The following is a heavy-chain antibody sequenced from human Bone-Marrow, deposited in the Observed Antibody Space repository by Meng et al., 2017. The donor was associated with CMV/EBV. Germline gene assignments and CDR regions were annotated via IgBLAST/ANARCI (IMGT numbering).Heavy chain of an antibody. CDR3: AKGSDPPGGY. CDR1: GFTFSSYA. J-gene: IGHJ4*02. CDR2: ISYDGSNK. D-gene: IGHD1-26*01. V-gene: IGHV3-30*04. Sequence: GGSLRLPCAASGFTFSSYAMHWVRQAPGKGLEWVAVISYDGSNKYYADSVKGRFTISRDNSKNTLYLQMNSLRAEDTAVYYCAKGSDPPGGYWGQGTLVTVSS.